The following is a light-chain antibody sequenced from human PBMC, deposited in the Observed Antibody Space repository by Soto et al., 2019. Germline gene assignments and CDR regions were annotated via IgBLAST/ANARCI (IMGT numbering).Light chain of an antibody. V-gene: IGKV3-20*01. CDR2: GAS. CDR1: QSVSSNY. CDR3: QQYGSSPCT. Sequence: EIVLTQSPGTLSVSPGERATLSCRASQSVSSNYLAWYQQKPGQAPRLLIYGASSRATGIPDRFSGSASGTDFTLTISSLEPEDFAVYYCQQYGSSPCTFGEGTKVEIK. J-gene: IGKJ1*01.